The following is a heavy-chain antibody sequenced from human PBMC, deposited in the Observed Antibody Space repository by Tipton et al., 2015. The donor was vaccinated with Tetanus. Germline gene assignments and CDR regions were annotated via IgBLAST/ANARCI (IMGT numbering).Heavy chain of an antibody. J-gene: IGHJ6*02. Sequence: TLSLTCTVSGGSISGSEYYWGWIRQPPGKGLEWIGSIYVSGTTYYFPSLKSRVTISIDTSMNQLSLKLSSVTAADTAVYYCARGSAFNYYNGLDVWGQGTTVTVSS. CDR2: IYVSGTT. V-gene: IGHV4-39*01. CDR3: ARGSAFNYYNGLDV. CDR1: GGSISGSEYY.